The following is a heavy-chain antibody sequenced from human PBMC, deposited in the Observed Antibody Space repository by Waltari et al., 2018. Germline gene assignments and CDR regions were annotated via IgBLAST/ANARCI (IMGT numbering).Heavy chain of an antibody. CDR3: TRKALYYETNGPQRGGEY. Sequence: EVQLVESGGGLVQPGGSLKLSCAASGFTFSAHWMAWVRQAPGKGLEWVASIKEEGSETYGADSLKGRCTISRDNVNNSLYLQMNGLRAEDTAVYHCTRKALYYETNGPQRGGEYWGQGTLVTVSS. D-gene: IGHD3-22*01. CDR1: GFTFSAHW. V-gene: IGHV3-7*01. J-gene: IGHJ4*02. CDR2: IKEEGSET.